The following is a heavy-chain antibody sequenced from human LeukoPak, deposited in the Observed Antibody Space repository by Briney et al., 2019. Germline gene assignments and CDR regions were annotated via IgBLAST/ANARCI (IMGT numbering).Heavy chain of an antibody. J-gene: IGHJ5*02. Sequence: GGSLRLSCVASGFTVSSNFMSWVRQAPGKGLEWVSVIYSAGDTYYADSVKGRSTISRDNFKNTLYLQMNSLRTDDSAVYYCARDYCRDVSCPIRWFDPWGQGTLVTVSS. D-gene: IGHD2-15*01. CDR1: GFTVSSNF. CDR3: ARDYCRDVSCPIRWFDP. CDR2: IYSAGDT. V-gene: IGHV3-66*02.